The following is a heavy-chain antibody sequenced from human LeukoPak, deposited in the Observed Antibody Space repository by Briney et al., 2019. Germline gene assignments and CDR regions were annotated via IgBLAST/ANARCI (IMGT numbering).Heavy chain of an antibody. CDR2: IYPGDSDT. Sequence: GESLKISCKGSGYSFTSYWIGWVRQMPGKGLEWMGIIYPGDSDTRCSPSFQGQVTISADKSISTAYLQWSSLKASDTAMYYCASNERCSSTSCYAFDYWGQGTLVTVSS. CDR1: GYSFTSYW. J-gene: IGHJ4*02. D-gene: IGHD2-2*01. CDR3: ASNERCSSTSCYAFDY. V-gene: IGHV5-51*01.